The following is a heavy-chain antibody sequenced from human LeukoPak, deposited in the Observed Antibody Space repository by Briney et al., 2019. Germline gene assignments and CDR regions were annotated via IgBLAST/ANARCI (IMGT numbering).Heavy chain of an antibody. CDR3: ALSSYYDILTGYYPFYYGMDV. V-gene: IGHV3-53*01. CDR2: IYSGGST. Sequence: GGSLRLSCAASGFTVSSNYMSWVRQAPGKGLEWVSVIYSGGSTYYADSVKGRFTISRDNAKNSLYLQMNSLRAEDTAVYYCALSSYYDILTGYYPFYYGMDVWGKGTTVTVSS. D-gene: IGHD3-9*01. CDR1: GFTVSSNY. J-gene: IGHJ6*04.